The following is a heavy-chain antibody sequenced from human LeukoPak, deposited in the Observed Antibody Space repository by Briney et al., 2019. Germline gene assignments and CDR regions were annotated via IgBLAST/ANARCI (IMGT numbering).Heavy chain of an antibody. CDR1: GYTFTSYG. D-gene: IGHD7-27*01. J-gene: IGHJ5*02. CDR2: ISPYNANR. CDR3: ARAEKSLGTSPGAS. Sequence: ASVKVSCKASGYTFTSYGISWVRQAPGQGLEWMGWISPYNANRHYAQNLQGRVTLNTDTATSTAYMELRSLTADDTAVYYRARAEKSLGTSPGASWGQGTLVTVSS. V-gene: IGHV1-18*01.